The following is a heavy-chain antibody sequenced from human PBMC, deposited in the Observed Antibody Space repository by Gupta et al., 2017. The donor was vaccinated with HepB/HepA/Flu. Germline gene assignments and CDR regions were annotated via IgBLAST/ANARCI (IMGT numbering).Heavy chain of an antibody. J-gene: IGHJ3*02. V-gene: IGHV3-48*03. CDR2: ISSSGSII. CDR1: GFTFSTYE. CDR3: ASSHCSGGTCQAYAFDI. D-gene: IGHD2-15*01. Sequence: EVQLVESGGALVQPGGSLRLSCAASGFTFSTYEMTWVRQSPGKGLEWVSYISSSGSIIYNADSVKGRFTISRDNAKNTLYLQMNSLRAEDTAIYYCASSHCSGGTCQAYAFDIWGQGTMVTVAS.